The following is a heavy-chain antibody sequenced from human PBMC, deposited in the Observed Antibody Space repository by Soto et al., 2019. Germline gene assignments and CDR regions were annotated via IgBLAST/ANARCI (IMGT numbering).Heavy chain of an antibody. V-gene: IGHV1-46*01. CDR2: INPSGGST. J-gene: IGHJ4*02. CDR1: GYTFTSYY. Sequence: ASVKVSCKASGYTFTSYYMHWVRQAPGQGLEWMGIINPSGGSTSYAQKFQGRVTMTRDTPTSTVYMELSSLRSEDTAVYYCARGFPAYSSGWSYTDYWGQGTLVTVSS. CDR3: ARGFPAYSSGWSYTDY. D-gene: IGHD6-19*01.